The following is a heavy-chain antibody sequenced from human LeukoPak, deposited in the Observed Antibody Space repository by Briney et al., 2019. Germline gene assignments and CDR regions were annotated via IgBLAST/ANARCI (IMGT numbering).Heavy chain of an antibody. Sequence: ASVKVSCKASGYTFTSYDINWVRQATGQGLEWMGWMNPNSGNTGYAPKFQGRVTMTRNTSISTAYMELSSLRSEDTAVYYCARGLSTGSHLGYWGQGTLVTVSS. V-gene: IGHV1-8*01. CDR2: MNPNSGNT. CDR3: ARGLSTGSHLGY. J-gene: IGHJ4*02. CDR1: GYTFTSYD. D-gene: IGHD7-27*01.